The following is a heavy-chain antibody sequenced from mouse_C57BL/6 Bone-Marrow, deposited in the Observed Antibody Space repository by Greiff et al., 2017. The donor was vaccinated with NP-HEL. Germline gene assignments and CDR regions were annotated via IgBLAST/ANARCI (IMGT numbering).Heavy chain of an antibody. CDR2: IDPENGDT. J-gene: IGHJ2*01. CDR1: GFNIKDDY. V-gene: IGHV14-4*01. D-gene: IGHD2-3*01. CDR3: TLIYDGPTWGY. Sequence: VQLKESGAELVRPGASVKLSCTASGFNIKDDYMHWVKQRPEQGLEWIGWIDPENGDTEYASKFQGKATITADTSSNTAYLQLSSLTSEETAVYYCTLIYDGPTWGYWGQGTTLTVSS.